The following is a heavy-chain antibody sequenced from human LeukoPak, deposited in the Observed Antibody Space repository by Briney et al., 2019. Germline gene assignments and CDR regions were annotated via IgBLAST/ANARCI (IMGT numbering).Heavy chain of an antibody. CDR3: ARESNDYEGYYGMDV. D-gene: IGHD1-1*01. Sequence: GSLRLSCAASGFTFSSYAMHWVRQAPGKGLEWVAVISYDGSNKYYADSVKGRFTISRDNAKNSLYLQMNSLRAEDTAVYYCARESNDYEGYYGMDVWGQGTTVTVSS. CDR2: ISYDGSNK. CDR1: GFTFSSYA. V-gene: IGHV3-30-3*01. J-gene: IGHJ6*02.